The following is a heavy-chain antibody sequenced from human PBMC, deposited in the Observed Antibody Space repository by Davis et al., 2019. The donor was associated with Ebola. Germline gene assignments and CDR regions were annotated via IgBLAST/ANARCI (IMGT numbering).Heavy chain of an antibody. CDR1: GFTFSNYA. CDR3: AEGGTNNFLGAN. D-gene: IGHD2-8*01. J-gene: IGHJ4*02. Sequence: GSLRLSCAASGFTFSNYAMSWVRQAPGEGLEWVSGISASGADIKYADSVRGRFSISRDDSKSTLYLQMDSLRVEDTAVFYCAEGGTNNFLGANWGQGTLVTVSS. V-gene: IGHV3-23*01. CDR2: ISASGADI.